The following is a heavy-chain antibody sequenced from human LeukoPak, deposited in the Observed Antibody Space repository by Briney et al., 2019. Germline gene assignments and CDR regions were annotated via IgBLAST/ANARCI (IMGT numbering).Heavy chain of an antibody. CDR2: IIPIFGTA. D-gene: IGHD6-13*01. CDR3: AREVSRWFDL. J-gene: IGHJ5*02. V-gene: IGHV1-69*05. Sequence: SVKVSCKASGRTFSSYAISWVRQAPRRGLEWMGGIIPIFGTAKYAQKFQGRVNITTDESTRTAYMDLSTQRSEDTAVYFCAREVSRWFDLWGQGTLVTVSS. CDR1: GRTFSSYA.